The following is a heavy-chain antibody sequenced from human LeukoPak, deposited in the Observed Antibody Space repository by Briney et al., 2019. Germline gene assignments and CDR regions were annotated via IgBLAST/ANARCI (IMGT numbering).Heavy chain of an antibody. V-gene: IGHV4-59*01. D-gene: IGHD1-26*01. CDR2: IYYSGST. CDR3: ARGTMGATHFDY. J-gene: IGHJ4*02. Sequence: SETLSLTCTVSGGSISSDYWNWIRHPPGKGLEWIGYIYYSGSTNYNVSLKSRVTISVDTSKKQFSLRLSSVTAADTAVYYCARGTMGATHFDYWGQGTLVTVSS. CDR1: GGSISSDY.